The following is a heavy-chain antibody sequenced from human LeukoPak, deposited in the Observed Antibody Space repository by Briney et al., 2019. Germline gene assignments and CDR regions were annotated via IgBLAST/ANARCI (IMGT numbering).Heavy chain of an antibody. J-gene: IGHJ6*02. V-gene: IGHV4-31*03. Sequence: SETLSLTCTVSGGSISSGGYYWSWIRQHPGKGLEWIGYIYYSGSTYYNPSLKSRVTISVDTSKNQFSLKLSSVTAADTAVYYCARARVVVAARGYYYYGMDVWGQGTTVTVSS. CDR2: IYYSGST. CDR1: GGSISSGGYY. D-gene: IGHD2-15*01. CDR3: ARARVVVAARGYYYYGMDV.